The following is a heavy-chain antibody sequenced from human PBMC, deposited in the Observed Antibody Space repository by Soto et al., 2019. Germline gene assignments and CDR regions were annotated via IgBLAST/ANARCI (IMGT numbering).Heavy chain of an antibody. D-gene: IGHD6-13*01. CDR3: AREDAEAGKGANWFDP. Sequence: PSETLSLTCAVYGGSFSGYYWSWIRQPPGKGLEWIGEINHSGSTNYNPSLKSRVTISVDTSKNQFSLKLSSVTAADTAVYYCAREDAEAGKGANWFDPWGQGTLVTVSS. CDR1: GGSFSGYY. J-gene: IGHJ5*02. V-gene: IGHV4-34*01. CDR2: INHSGST.